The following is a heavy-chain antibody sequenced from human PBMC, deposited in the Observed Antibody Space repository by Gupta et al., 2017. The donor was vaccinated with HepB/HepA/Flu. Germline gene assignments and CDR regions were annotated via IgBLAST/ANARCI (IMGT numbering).Heavy chain of an antibody. V-gene: IGHV1-2*02. CDR1: GYTFTGYY. CDR2: INPNSGGT. D-gene: IGHD4-17*01. J-gene: IGHJ3*02. Sequence: QVQLVQSGAEVKKPGASVKVSCKASGYTFTGYYMHWVRQAPGQGLEWMGWINPNSGGTNYAQKLQGRVTMTRDTSISTAYMELSRLRSEDTAVYYCARDPRTNDYGDDDAFDIWGQGTMVTVSS. CDR3: ARDPRTNDYGDDDAFDI.